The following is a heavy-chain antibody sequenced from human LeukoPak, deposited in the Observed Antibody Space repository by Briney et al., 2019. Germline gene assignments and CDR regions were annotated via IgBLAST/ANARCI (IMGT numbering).Heavy chain of an antibody. CDR3: ARDLGPPMVYAILLARPPGAFDI. Sequence: SETLFLTCTVSGGSISSYYWSWIRQPPGKGLEWIGYIYYSGSTNYNPSLKSRVTISVDTSKNQFSLKLSSVTAADTAVYYCARDLGPPMVYAILLARPPGAFDIWGQGTMVTVSS. CDR2: IYYSGST. CDR1: GGSISSYY. D-gene: IGHD2-8*01. J-gene: IGHJ3*02. V-gene: IGHV4-59*01.